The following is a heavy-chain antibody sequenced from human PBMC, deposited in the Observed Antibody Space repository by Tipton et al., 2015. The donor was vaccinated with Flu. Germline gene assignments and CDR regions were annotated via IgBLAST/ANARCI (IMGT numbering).Heavy chain of an antibody. J-gene: IGHJ2*01. Sequence: AVSGVTFTNYWMSWVRQAPGMGPEWVANTDGDGGGRYYADSVQGRFTISRDNARTSVYLQMDSLRIDDTAVYYCARDLGVPAHDWYFDLWGRGTLVTVSS. CDR1: GVTFTNYW. CDR3: ARDLGVPAHDWYFDL. CDR2: TDGDGGGR. D-gene: IGHD2-2*01. V-gene: IGHV3-7*01.